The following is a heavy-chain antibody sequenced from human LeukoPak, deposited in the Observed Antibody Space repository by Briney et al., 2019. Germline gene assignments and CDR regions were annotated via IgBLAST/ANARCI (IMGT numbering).Heavy chain of an antibody. V-gene: IGHV3-74*01. CDR2: INSDGSST. D-gene: IGHD5/OR15-5a*01. J-gene: IGHJ6*04. Sequence: GGSLRLSCAASGFTFSSYWMHWVREVPGKGLVWVSRINSDGSSTSYADSAKGRSTISRDNAKNTLYLQMNSLRVEDTAVYYCARALRLGMDVWGKGTTVTVSS. CDR1: GFTFSSYW. CDR3: ARALRLGMDV.